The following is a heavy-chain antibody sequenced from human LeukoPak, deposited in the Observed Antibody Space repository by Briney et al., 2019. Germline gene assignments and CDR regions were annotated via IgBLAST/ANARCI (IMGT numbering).Heavy chain of an antibody. CDR3: ARDYFSPRAVEIAGGFDY. Sequence: SETLSLTCTVSGGSISSSSYYWGWIRQPPGKGLEWIGSIYYSGSTYHNPSLKSRVTISVDTSKNQFSLKLSSVTAADTAVYYCARDYFSPRAVEIAGGFDYWGQGTLVTVSS. CDR1: GGSISSSSYY. J-gene: IGHJ4*02. CDR2: IYYSGST. V-gene: IGHV4-39*07. D-gene: IGHD3-3*01.